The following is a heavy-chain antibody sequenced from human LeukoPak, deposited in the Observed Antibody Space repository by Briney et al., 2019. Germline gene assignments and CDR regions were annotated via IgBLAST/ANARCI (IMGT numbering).Heavy chain of an antibody. J-gene: IGHJ3*02. V-gene: IGHV3-66*02. CDR2: IYSGGST. CDR3: ASLIAAAGSGAFDI. CDR1: GFTVSSNY. D-gene: IGHD6-13*01. Sequence: GGSLRLSCAASGFTVSSNYMSWVHQAPGKGLEWVSVIYSGGSTYYADSVKGRFTISRDNSKNTLYLQMNSLRAEDTAVYYCASLIAAAGSGAFDIWGQGTMVTVSS.